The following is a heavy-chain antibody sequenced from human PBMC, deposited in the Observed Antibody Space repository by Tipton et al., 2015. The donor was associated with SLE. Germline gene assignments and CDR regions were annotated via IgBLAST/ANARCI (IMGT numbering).Heavy chain of an antibody. D-gene: IGHD2-15*01. Sequence: QSGAEVKKTGSSVKVSCKASGGTFSDYAISWVRQAPGQGLEWMGRVIPMSGGANYAHNFHGRLAFTADKSTSTAYLELSSLKSEDTAVYFCARGIYQYGSGGYWDFDYWGQGTLVTVSA. CDR2: VIPMSGGA. CDR1: GGTFSDYA. J-gene: IGHJ4*02. CDR3: ARGIYQYGSGGYWDFDY. V-gene: IGHV1-69*04.